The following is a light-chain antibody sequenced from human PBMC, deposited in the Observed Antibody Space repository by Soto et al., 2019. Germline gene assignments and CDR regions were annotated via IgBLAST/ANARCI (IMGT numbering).Light chain of an antibody. CDR1: SSNIGNNY. Sequence: QSVLTQPPSVSAAPGQKVTISCSGSSSNIGNNYEFWYQQLQGTAPKLLIYDNDKRPSGIPDLFSGSKSVTSATLGITGLQTGDEADYYCATWDRSLSVGVFGGGTKLTVL. V-gene: IGLV1-51*01. CDR3: ATWDRSLSVGV. CDR2: DND. J-gene: IGLJ2*01.